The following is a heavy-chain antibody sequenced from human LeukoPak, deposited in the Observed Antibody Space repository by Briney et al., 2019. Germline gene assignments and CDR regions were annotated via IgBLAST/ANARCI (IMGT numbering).Heavy chain of an antibody. CDR1: GFPFSAYA. V-gene: IGHV3-23*01. CDR2: IRGGGTSE. CDR3: ARDPNGDYIGAFDM. D-gene: IGHD4-17*01. Sequence: GSLRLSCTASGFPFSAYAMMWVRQAPGKGPEWVSAIRGGGTSEFYADSVKGRFRISRDNSKDTLFLQMNSLRAEDTAVYYCARDPNGDYIGAFDMWGPGTMVTVSS. J-gene: IGHJ3*02.